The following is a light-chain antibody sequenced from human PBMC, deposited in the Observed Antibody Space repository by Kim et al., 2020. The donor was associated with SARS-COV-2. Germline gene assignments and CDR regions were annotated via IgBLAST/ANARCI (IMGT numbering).Light chain of an antibody. J-gene: IGLJ3*02. V-gene: IGLV2-14*03. CDR1: GSDVGGYNY. CDR2: DVS. CDR3: SSYTSSSTPWV. Sequence: SSTVACTGTGSDVGGYNYGAWYQQHPGKAPKLMIYDVSNLPSGVSNRFSGSKSGNTASLTISGLQAEDEADYYCSSYTSSSTPWVFGGGTQLTVL.